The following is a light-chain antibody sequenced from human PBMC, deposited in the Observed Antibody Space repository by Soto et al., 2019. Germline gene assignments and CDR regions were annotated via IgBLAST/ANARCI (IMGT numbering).Light chain of an antibody. Sequence: QTVVTQEPSLTVSPGGTVTLTCGCSTGDVTTGRWPYWFQQRPGQVPRALIHDTTNKHSWTPARFSGSLLGGKAALTLSGAQPEDEADYYCLLFYDGVAVFGGGTQLTVL. V-gene: IGLV7-46*01. CDR1: TGDVTTGRW. J-gene: IGLJ7*01. CDR2: DTT. CDR3: LLFYDGVAV.